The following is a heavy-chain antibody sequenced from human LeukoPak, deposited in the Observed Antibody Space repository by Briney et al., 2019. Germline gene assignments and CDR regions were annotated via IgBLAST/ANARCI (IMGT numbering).Heavy chain of an antibody. CDR3: ARLGAGPTYYDFWSGYSSFYFDY. D-gene: IGHD3-3*01. CDR1: VGSTSSSNYY. V-gene: IGHV4-39*01. CDR2: IHYSGNT. J-gene: IGHJ4*02. Sequence: PSETLSLTCTVSVGSTSSSNYYWGWIRQPPGKGLEWIGGIHYSGNTYYNPSLKSRVTISVDTSKNQFSLKLSSVTAADTAVYYCARLGAGPTYYDFWSGYSSFYFDYWGQGTLVTVSS.